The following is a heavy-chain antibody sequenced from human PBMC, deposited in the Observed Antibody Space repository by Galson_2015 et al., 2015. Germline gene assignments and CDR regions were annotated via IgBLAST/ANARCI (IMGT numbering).Heavy chain of an antibody. CDR1: GGTFSSDS. D-gene: IGHD3-16*01. CDR2: IIPFSAIP. J-gene: IGHJ5*02. Sequence: SVKVSCKASGGTFSSDSISWLRQAPGQGLEWMGGIIPFSAIPNYAQNFQGRVTITADESTSTAYMELRSLRSEDTAMYYCARDPGYSFGGVILKAHRVQPRGPGTLVTVSS. CDR3: ARDPGYSFGGVILKAHRVQP. V-gene: IGHV1-69*13.